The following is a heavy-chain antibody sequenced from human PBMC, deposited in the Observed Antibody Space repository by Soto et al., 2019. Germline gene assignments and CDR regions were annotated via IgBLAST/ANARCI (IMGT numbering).Heavy chain of an antibody. CDR2: ISGSGGST. V-gene: IGHV3-23*01. CDR1: GFTFSSYA. Sequence: GGSLRLSCAACGFTFSSYAMSWVRQAPGKGLEWVSAISGSGGSTYYADSVKGRFTISRDNSKNTLYLQMNSLRAEDTAVYYCAKVMVGATDYFDYWGQGTLVTVSS. J-gene: IGHJ4*02. CDR3: AKVMVGATDYFDY. D-gene: IGHD1-26*01.